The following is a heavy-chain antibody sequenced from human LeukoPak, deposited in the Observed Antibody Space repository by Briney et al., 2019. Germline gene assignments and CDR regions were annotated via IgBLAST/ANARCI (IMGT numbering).Heavy chain of an antibody. V-gene: IGHV1-2*02. J-gene: IGHJ4*02. D-gene: IGHD3-22*01. Sequence: ASVKVSCKASGYTFTGYYMHWVRQAPGQGLEWMGWINPNSGGTNYAQKFQGRVTMTRDTSISTAYMELSSLRSEDTAVYYCARGSKWLFNRGFDYWGQGTLVTVSS. CDR1: GYTFTGYY. CDR2: INPNSGGT. CDR3: ARGSKWLFNRGFDY.